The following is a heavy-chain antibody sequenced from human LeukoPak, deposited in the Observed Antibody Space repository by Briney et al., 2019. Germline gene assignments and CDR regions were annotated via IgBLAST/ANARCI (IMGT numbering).Heavy chain of an antibody. CDR3: ARAHSSLRLYHFDY. V-gene: IGHV1-2*02. J-gene: IGHJ4*02. CDR1: GYTFTDQW. CDR2: INPNSGGT. Sequence: ASVKVSCTASGYTFTDQWIHWVRQAPGQGLEWLGWINPNSGGTNYAQKFEGRIAMTTDTSINTGYMEMTRLTSDDTAVYYCARAHSSLRLYHFDYWGQGTLVTVSS. D-gene: IGHD6-13*01.